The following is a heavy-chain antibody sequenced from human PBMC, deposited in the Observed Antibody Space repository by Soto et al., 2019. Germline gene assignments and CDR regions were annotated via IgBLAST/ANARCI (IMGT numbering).Heavy chain of an antibody. V-gene: IGHV3-23*01. J-gene: IGHJ4*02. Sequence: PGGSLRLSCVASGFNFSYNAMSWVRQAPGKGLQWVSTISGSGEKTYYADSVKGRFTISRDDSKNTLYLHMSSLRVEDTAIYYCAKRQSFDFWSGYLPFFDYWGQGTPVTVSS. CDR3: AKRQSFDFWSGYLPFFDY. CDR1: GFNFSYNA. CDR2: ISGSGEKT. D-gene: IGHD3-3*01.